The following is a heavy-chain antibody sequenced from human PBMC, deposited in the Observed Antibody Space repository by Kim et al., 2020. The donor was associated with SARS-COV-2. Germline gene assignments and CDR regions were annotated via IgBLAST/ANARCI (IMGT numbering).Heavy chain of an antibody. CDR3: AKDCDDYGDYPSYFDY. CDR2: ISGSGGST. D-gene: IGHD4-17*01. CDR1: GFTFSSYA. Sequence: GGSLRLSCAASGFTFSSYAMSWVRQAPGKGLEWVSAISGSGGSTYYADSVKGRFTISRDNSKNTLYLQMNSLRAEDTAVYYCAKDCDDYGDYPSYFDYWGQGTLVTVSS. V-gene: IGHV3-23*01. J-gene: IGHJ4*02.